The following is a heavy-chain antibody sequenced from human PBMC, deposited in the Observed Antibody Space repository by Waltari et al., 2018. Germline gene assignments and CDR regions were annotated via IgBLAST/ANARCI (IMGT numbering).Heavy chain of an antibody. J-gene: IGHJ3*02. V-gene: IGHV4-59*01. Sequence: WGWIGQPPGKGLEWIGYIYYSGSTNDNPSLKSRVTISVDTSKNQFSLKLSSVTAADTAVYYCAMGYSSGWYYAFDIWGQGTMVTVSS. CDR2: IYYSGST. D-gene: IGHD6-19*01. CDR3: AMGYSSGWYYAFDI.